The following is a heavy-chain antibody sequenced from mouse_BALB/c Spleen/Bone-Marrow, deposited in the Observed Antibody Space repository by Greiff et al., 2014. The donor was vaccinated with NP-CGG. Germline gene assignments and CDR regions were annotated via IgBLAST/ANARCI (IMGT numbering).Heavy chain of an antibody. J-gene: IGHJ4*01. CDR1: GFSLTSYG. D-gene: IGHD1-2*01. V-gene: IGHV2-9*02. Sequence: QVQLQQSGPGLVAPSQSLSITCTVSGFSLTSYGVHWVRQPPGKGLEWLGVIWADGSTNYNSALMSRLSIRKDNFKSQVFLKMNSLQTDDTAIYYCARITTATGAMDYWGQGTSVTVSS. CDR2: IWADGST. CDR3: ARITTATGAMDY.